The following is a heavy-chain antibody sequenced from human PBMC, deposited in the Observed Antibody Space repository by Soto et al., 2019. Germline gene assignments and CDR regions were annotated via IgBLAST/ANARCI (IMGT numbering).Heavy chain of an antibody. CDR2: ISSSSSTI. V-gene: IGHV3-48*01. CDR3: TTDSYSTMIVVRFDY. J-gene: IGHJ4*01. D-gene: IGHD3-22*01. Sequence: GGSLRLSCAASGCTFSSYSMNWVRQAPGKGLEWVSYISSSSSTIYYADSVKGRFTISRDNAKNSLYLQMNSLKTEDTGIYYCTTDSYSTMIVVRFDYWGHGTLVTVSS. CDR1: GCTFSSYS.